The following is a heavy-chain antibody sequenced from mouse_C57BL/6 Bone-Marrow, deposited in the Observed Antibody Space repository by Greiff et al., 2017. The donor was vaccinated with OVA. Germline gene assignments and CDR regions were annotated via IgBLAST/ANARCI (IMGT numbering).Heavy chain of an antibody. CDR2: IYPRSGNT. CDR1: GYTFTSYG. Sequence: VQLQQSGAELARPGASVKLSCKASGYTFTSYGISWVKQRTGQGLEWIGEIYPRSGNTYYNEKFKGKATLSADKSSSTAYMELRRLTSEDAAVYICARYDGLTYWYFDVWGTGTTVTVSS. J-gene: IGHJ1*03. D-gene: IGHD2-3*01. V-gene: IGHV1-81*01. CDR3: ARYDGLTYWYFDV.